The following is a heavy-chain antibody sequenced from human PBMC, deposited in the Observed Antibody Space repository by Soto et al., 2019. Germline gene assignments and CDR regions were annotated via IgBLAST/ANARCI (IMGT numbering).Heavy chain of an antibody. D-gene: IGHD4-17*01. CDR2: ISGSGGST. V-gene: IGHV3-23*01. Sequence: GGSLRLSCAASGFTFSGYARSWVRQAPGRGLEWVSAISGSGGSTYYADSGKGRFTISRDNSKNTPYLQMNSLRAEDTAVYYCAKIDRLRSARVFDYWGQGTLVTVSS. J-gene: IGHJ4*02. CDR1: GFTFSGYA. CDR3: AKIDRLRSARVFDY.